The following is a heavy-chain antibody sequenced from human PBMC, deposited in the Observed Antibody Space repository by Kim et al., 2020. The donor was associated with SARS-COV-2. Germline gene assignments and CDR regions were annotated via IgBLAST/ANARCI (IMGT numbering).Heavy chain of an antibody. CDR1: GFTFSSYA. CDR2: ISSNGGST. J-gene: IGHJ6*02. Sequence: GGSLRLSCSASGFTFSSYAMHWVRQAPGKGLEYVSAISSNGGSTYYADSVKGRFTISRDNSKNTLYLQMSSLRAEDTAVYYCVKKGYYDILTGLTYYYGMDVWGQGTTVTVSS. CDR3: VKKGYYDILTGLTYYYGMDV. V-gene: IGHV3-64D*06. D-gene: IGHD3-9*01.